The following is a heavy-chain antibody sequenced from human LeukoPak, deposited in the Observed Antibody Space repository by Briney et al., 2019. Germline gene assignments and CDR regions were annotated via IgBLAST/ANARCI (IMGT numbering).Heavy chain of an antibody. D-gene: IGHD3-10*01. Sequence: GGSLRLSCVASGFSFSTSTVNWVRQAPGRGLEWVSSISSSGSSIYYADSVKGRFTISRDNAKTSLYLQINSLRAEDTAVYYCARDSYWLGGTIGAFDIWGQGTMVTVSS. V-gene: IGHV3-21*01. J-gene: IGHJ3*02. CDR1: GFSFSTST. CDR3: ARDSYWLGGTIGAFDI. CDR2: ISSSGSSI.